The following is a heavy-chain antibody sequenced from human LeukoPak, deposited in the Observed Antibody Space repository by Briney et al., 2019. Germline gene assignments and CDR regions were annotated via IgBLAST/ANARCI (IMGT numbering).Heavy chain of an antibody. CDR3: ARDLGWPIAAAGY. V-gene: IGHV4-34*01. CDR2: IYYSGST. J-gene: IGHJ4*02. D-gene: IGHD6-13*01. CDR1: GGSFSGYY. Sequence: SETLSLTCAVYGGSFSGYYWSWIRQPPGKGLEWIGSIYYSGSTYYNPSLKSRVTISVDTSKNQFSLKLSSVTAADTAVYYCARDLGWPIAAAGYWGQGTLVTVSS.